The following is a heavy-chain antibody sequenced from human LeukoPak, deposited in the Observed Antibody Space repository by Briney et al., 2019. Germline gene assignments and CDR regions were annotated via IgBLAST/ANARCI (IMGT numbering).Heavy chain of an antibody. CDR2: INHSGST. CDR1: GGSFSGYY. V-gene: IGHV4-34*01. D-gene: IGHD3-3*01. CDR3: ARGGYDFWSGYSRKYYFDY. Sequence: SETLSLTCAVSGGSFSGYYWSWIRQPPGKGLEWIGEINHSGSTNYNPSLKSRVTISVDTSKNQFSLKLSSVTAADTAVYYCARGGYDFWSGYSRKYYFDYWGQGTLVTVSS. J-gene: IGHJ4*02.